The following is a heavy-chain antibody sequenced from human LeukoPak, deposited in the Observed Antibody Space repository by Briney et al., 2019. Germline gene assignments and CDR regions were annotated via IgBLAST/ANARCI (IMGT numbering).Heavy chain of an antibody. D-gene: IGHD3-10*01. Sequence: PSETLSLTCTVSGGFITSSFYWSWIRPSPGKGLEWIGYVYNSGGTKYNPSLKSRLTISVDTSKNQFSLNLSSVTAADTAVYYCARASVLLSADYWGQGTLVTVSS. CDR1: GGFITSSFY. CDR3: ARASVLLSADY. CDR2: VYNSGGT. J-gene: IGHJ4*02. V-gene: IGHV4-59*01.